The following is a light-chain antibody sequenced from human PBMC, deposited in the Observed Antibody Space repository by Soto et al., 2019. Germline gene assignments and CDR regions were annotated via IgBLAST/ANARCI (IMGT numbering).Light chain of an antibody. CDR1: HSVSSN. Sequence: EIVMTQSPATLSVSPGERATLSCRASHSVSSNLAWYQQRPGQAPRLLISGAPTRASGIPARFSGSGSGTEFTLTISSLQSADFGIYYCQQYHNWPQTFGQGTKV. J-gene: IGKJ1*01. CDR3: QQYHNWPQT. CDR2: GAP. V-gene: IGKV3-15*01.